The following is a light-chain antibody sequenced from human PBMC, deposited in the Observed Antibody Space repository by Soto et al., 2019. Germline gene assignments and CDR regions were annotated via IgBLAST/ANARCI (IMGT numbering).Light chain of an antibody. J-gene: IGKJ1*01. CDR3: HQYADSPRT. V-gene: IGKV3-20*01. CDR1: QSVGKNF. CDR2: GAS. Sequence: DIVLTQSPGTLSLSPGERATLHCRASQSVGKNFVAWYQQKPGQAPRFLMYGASTRATGIPDRFSGSGSVTDFTLTINRLEPEDFAVYYCHQYADSPRTLGEGTNVEI.